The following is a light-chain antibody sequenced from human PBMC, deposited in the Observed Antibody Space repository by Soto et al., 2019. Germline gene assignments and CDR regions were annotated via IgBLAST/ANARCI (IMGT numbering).Light chain of an antibody. CDR2: AAS. Sequence: IQLTQSPSSLSASVGDRVTITCRASQGISCYLAWYQQKPGKAPKRLIYAASTLQSGVPSRFGGSGSGTDFTLTFSSLQPGGFASDDGDELNSYPFTVGGGTKMEIK. J-gene: IGKJ4*01. CDR3: DELNSYPFT. CDR1: QGISCY. V-gene: IGKV1-9*01.